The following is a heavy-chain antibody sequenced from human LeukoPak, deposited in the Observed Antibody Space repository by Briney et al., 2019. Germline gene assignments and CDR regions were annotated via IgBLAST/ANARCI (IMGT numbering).Heavy chain of an antibody. CDR1: GFTFSTYV. J-gene: IGHJ4*02. CDR3: ARDRIRAVAGSGYFDY. D-gene: IGHD6-19*01. CDR2: ISNDGSNR. Sequence: GGSLRLSCAASGFTFSTYVMHWVRQAPGKGLEWVAVISNDGSNRYYAESVQGLVTISRDNSKNTLYLQMNSLKTEDTAVYYCARDRIRAVAGSGYFDYWGQGTLVTVSS. V-gene: IGHV3-30*04.